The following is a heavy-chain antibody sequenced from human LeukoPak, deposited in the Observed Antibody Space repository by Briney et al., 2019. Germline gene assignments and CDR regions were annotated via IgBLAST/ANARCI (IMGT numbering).Heavy chain of an antibody. D-gene: IGHD4-11*01. V-gene: IGHV4-4*07. CDR2: FYISGST. Sequence: MASETLSLTCTVSGGSISSYYWSWIRQPAGKGLEWIGRFYISGSTNYNPSLKSRVTMSVDTSKNQFSLRLNSVTAADTAVYYCARDFLLQSEGLFDYWGQGTLVNVSS. J-gene: IGHJ4*02. CDR1: GGSISSYY. CDR3: ARDFLLQSEGLFDY.